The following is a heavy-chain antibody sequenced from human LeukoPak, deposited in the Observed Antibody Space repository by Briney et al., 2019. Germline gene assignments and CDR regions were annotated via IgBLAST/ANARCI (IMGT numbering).Heavy chain of an antibody. CDR2: MNPNSGNT. V-gene: IGHV1-8*03. J-gene: IGHJ4*02. CDR1: GHTFTSYD. Sequence: GASVKISCKASGHTFTSYDINWVRQATGQGLEWMGWMNPNSGNTGYAQKFQGRVTITRNTSISTAYMELSSLRSEDTAVYYCARWGPDWNDYWGQGTLVTVSS. D-gene: IGHD1-1*01. CDR3: ARWGPDWNDY.